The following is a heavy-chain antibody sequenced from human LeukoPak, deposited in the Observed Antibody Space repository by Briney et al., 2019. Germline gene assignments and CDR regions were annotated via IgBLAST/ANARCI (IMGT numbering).Heavy chain of an antibody. Sequence: GGSLRLSCAASGFTFSSYWMSWVRQAPGKGLEWVANIKQDGSEKYYVDSVKGRFTISRDNAKNSLYLQMNSLRAEDTAVYYCARDAGLIRSNYDIWGQGTMVTVSS. CDR1: GFTFSSYW. D-gene: IGHD4-11*01. V-gene: IGHV3-7*01. CDR3: ARDAGLIRSNYDI. J-gene: IGHJ3*02. CDR2: IKQDGSEK.